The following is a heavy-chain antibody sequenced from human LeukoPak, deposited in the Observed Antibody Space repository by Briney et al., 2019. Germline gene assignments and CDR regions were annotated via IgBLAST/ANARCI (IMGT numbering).Heavy chain of an antibody. J-gene: IGHJ6*04. D-gene: IGHD4-11*01. CDR2: IYHSGST. CDR1: GGSISSGGYS. CDR3: VGMTTDGMDV. Sequence: SQALSLTCAVSGGSISSGGYSWSWIRQPPGKGLEWIGYIYHSGSTYYNPSLKSRVTISVGRSKNQFSLKLSSVTAADTAVYYCVGMTTDGMDVWGKGTTVTVSS. V-gene: IGHV4-30-2*01.